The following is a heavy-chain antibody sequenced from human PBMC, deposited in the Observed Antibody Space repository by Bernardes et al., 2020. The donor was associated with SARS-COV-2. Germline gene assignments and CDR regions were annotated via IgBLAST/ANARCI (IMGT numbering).Heavy chain of an antibody. CDR1: GGSISSGGYY. J-gene: IGHJ5*02. CDR3: ARVALGGRIFGVVHWFDP. Sequence: SETLSLTCTVSGGSISSGGYYWSWIRQHPGKGLEWIGYIYYSGSTYYNPSLKSRVTISVDTSKNQFSLKLSSVTAADTAVYYCARVALGGRIFGVVHWFDPWGQGTLVTVSS. V-gene: IGHV4-31*03. CDR2: IYYSGST. D-gene: IGHD3-3*01.